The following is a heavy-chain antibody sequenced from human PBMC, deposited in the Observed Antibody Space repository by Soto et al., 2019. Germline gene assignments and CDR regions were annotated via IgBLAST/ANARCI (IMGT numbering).Heavy chain of an antibody. D-gene: IGHD3-10*01. CDR2: IYPGDSDT. CDR1: GYIFTTYW. CDR3: ARAHTPFGELSYFYYGLDV. V-gene: IGHV5-51*01. Sequence: PGESLKISCKGSGYIFTTYWIGWVRQMPGKGLEWMGIIYPGDSDTKYSPSFQGQVTISADKSISTAYLQWSSLKASDTAMYYCARAHTPFGELSYFYYGLDVWGQGTTVTVSS. J-gene: IGHJ6*02.